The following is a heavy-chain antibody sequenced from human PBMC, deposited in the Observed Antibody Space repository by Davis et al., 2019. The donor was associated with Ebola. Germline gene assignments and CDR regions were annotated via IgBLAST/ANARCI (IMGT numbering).Heavy chain of an antibody. CDR1: GYPFISYG. J-gene: IGHJ5*02. D-gene: IGHD2/OR15-2a*01. V-gene: IGHV7-4-1*02. Sequence: ASVKVSCKASGYPFISYGINWVRQAPGQGLEWMGWINTNTGNPTYAQGFTGRFVFSLDTSVSTAYLQISSLKAEDTAVYYCARDPGYYRVDPWGQGTLVTVSS. CDR3: ARDPGYYRVDP. CDR2: INTNTGNP.